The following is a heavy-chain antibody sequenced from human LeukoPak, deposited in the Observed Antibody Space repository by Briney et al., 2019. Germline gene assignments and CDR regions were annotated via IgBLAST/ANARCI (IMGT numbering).Heavy chain of an antibody. Sequence: ASVKVSCKASGYTFTSYHMHWVRQAPGQGLEWMGIINPSGGTTNYAQNFQGRVTMTEDTSTDTAYMELSSLRSEDTAVYYCATISHSSGWSHFDYWGQGTLVTVSS. J-gene: IGHJ4*02. V-gene: IGHV1-46*01. D-gene: IGHD6-19*01. CDR2: INPSGGTT. CDR1: GYTFTSYH. CDR3: ATISHSSGWSHFDY.